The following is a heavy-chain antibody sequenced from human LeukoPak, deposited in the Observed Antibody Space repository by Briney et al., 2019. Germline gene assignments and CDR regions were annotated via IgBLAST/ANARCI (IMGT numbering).Heavy chain of an antibody. CDR3: AKYGITSGDTAIDY. CDR2: ICSGGST. V-gene: IGHV3-53*01. CDR1: GFTVSSNY. J-gene: IGHJ4*02. Sequence: GGSLRLSCAASGFTVSSNYMSWVRQAPGKGLEWVSVICSGGSTYYADSVKGRFTISRDNSKNTLYLQMNSLRAEDTAVYYCAKYGITSGDTAIDYWGQGTLVSVSS. D-gene: IGHD5-18*01.